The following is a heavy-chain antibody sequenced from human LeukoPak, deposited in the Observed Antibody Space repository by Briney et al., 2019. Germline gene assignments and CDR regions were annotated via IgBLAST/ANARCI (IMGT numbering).Heavy chain of an antibody. CDR3: TTSPYARLDY. CDR2: IKSETAGGTT. D-gene: IGHD6-6*01. Sequence: GGSLRLSCVASGFTFNDAWMSWVRQAPGKGLEWVGRIKSETAGGTTDYAAPVKGRFTISRDDSKDTLYLQMNSLETEDTAVYYCTTSPYARLDYWGQGTLVTVSS. V-gene: IGHV3-15*01. J-gene: IGHJ4*02. CDR1: GFTFNDAW.